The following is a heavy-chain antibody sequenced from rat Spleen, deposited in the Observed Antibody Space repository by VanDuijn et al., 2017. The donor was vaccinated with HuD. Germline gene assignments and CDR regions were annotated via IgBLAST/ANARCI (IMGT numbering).Heavy chain of an antibody. CDR3: SPLPGYNLDH. J-gene: IGHJ2*01. CDR2: ITNTGGST. CDR1: GYSFYNYW. D-gene: IGHD1-4*01. Sequence: VPAGGYGRPLVQPCRLPIQSRVGSGYSFYNYWSTWIRQTPGKGLEWVASITNTGGSTYYPDSVKGRFSISRDNAKSTLYLQMNSLRSEDTATYYCSPLPGYNLDHWGQGVMVTVSS. V-gene: IGHV5-31*01.